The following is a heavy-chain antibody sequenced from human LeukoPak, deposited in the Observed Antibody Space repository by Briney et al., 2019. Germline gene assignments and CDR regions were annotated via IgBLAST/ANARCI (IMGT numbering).Heavy chain of an antibody. CDR2: IYTSGST. Sequence: PSETLSLTCTVSGGSISSYYWSWIRQPAGKGLEWIGRIYTSGSTNYNPSIKSRVTMSVDTSKNQFSLKLSSVTAADTAVYYCATTKGNVDTAMAEALDIWGQGTMVTVSS. D-gene: IGHD5-18*01. CDR1: GGSISSYY. CDR3: ATTKGNVDTAMAEALDI. J-gene: IGHJ3*02. V-gene: IGHV4-4*07.